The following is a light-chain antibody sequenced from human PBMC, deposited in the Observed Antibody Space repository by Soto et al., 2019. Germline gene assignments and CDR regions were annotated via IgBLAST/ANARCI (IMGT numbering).Light chain of an antibody. J-gene: IGKJ4*01. CDR1: QGVSRK. Sequence: DIVMTQSPATLSVAPGERVTFSCRASQGVSRKLAWYQHKPGQAPRLLISGASTGATGIPARFSGSGSGTESPLTISSLKSEDCAIYYCQKYHTWPITFGGGTKVEIK. CDR3: QKYHTWPIT. CDR2: GAS. V-gene: IGKV3-15*01.